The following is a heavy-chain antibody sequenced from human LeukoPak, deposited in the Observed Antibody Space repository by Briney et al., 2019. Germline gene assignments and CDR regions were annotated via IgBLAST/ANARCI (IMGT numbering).Heavy chain of an antibody. CDR3: VRLTNSGFYAFDI. D-gene: IGHD3-22*01. J-gene: IGHJ3*02. CDR1: GFTFSSYA. Sequence: GGSLRLSCAASGFTFSSYAMSWGRQAPGKGLEWFSSISGSGGGTYYADSVKGRFTISRDNSKNTLSLQMNSLRAEDTAEYYCVRLTNSGFYAFDIWGQGTMVTVSS. CDR2: ISGSGGGT. V-gene: IGHV3-23*01.